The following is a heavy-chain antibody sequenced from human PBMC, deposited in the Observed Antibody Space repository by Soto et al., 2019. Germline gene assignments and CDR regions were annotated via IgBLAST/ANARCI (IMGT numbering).Heavy chain of an antibody. CDR2: IYPDGTA. V-gene: IGHV3-53*01. D-gene: IGHD3-3*02. CDR1: GFTVSNNY. Sequence: EVQLVESGGGLIQPGGSLRLSCAASGFTVSNNYMTWIRQAPEKGLEWVSVIYPDGTAYYADSVRGRFTIYRDTSKTTLFLQMKSLRVEDTAVYYSAREKRNVNNARDAFFWGQGTLVTVSS. CDR3: AREKRNVNNARDAFF. J-gene: IGHJ4*02.